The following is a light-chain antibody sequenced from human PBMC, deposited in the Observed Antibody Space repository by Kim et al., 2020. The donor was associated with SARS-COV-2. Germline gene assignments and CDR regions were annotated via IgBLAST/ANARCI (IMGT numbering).Light chain of an antibody. CDR3: NSRDSSGNHLYV. V-gene: IGLV3-19*01. Sequence: SSELTRDPAVSVALGQTVRITCQGDSLRSYYASWYQQKPGQAPVLVIYGKNNRPSGIPDRFSGSSSGNTASLTITGAQAEDEADYYCNSRDSSGNHLYVF. CDR2: GKN. J-gene: IGLJ1*01. CDR1: SLRSYY.